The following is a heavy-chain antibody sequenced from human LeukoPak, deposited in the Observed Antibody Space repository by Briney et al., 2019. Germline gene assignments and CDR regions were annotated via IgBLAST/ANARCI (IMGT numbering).Heavy chain of an antibody. CDR3: VRLRRNSDTSGFYYYYDF. D-gene: IGHD3-22*01. CDR1: GYTFSSYS. CDR2: ISVRSNYM. Sequence: GGSLRLSCLASGYTFSSYSINWVRQAPGKGREWVSSISVRSNYMYYADSVRGRFRISRDDARDSLYLQMNSLRAEDTAVYYCVRLRRNSDTSGFYYYYDFWGQGTLVTVSS. J-gene: IGHJ4*02. V-gene: IGHV3-21*01.